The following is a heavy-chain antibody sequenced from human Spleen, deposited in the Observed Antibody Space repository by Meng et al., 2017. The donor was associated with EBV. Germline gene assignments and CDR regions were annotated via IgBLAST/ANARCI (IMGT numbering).Heavy chain of an antibody. V-gene: IGHV3-53*01. Sequence: VESGGRLFRPGGSLRLSCAASGFNVRSDYMTWVRQAPGKGLEWVSSINPTYYADSVKGRFTISRDNSKNTLYLQMNSLRAEDTAVYYCAAGGPPGGFDYWGQGALVTV. D-gene: IGHD3-10*01. CDR3: AAGGPPGGFDY. J-gene: IGHJ4*02. CDR1: GFNVRSDY. CDR2: INPT.